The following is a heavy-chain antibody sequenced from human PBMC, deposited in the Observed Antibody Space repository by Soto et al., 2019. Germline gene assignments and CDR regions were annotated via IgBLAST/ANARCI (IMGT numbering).Heavy chain of an antibody. CDR3: ARLYCSSSTCDSWFDP. Sequence: PGESLKISCAGFGYTFTTFCISWVLQMPGRGLEWMGRIDPRDSYTNYSPSFQGHVTISVDKSISTAYLQWGSLKASDTAMYYCARLYCSSSTCDSWFDPWGQGTLVTVSS. CDR2: IDPRDSYT. CDR1: GYTFTTFC. D-gene: IGHD2-2*01. J-gene: IGHJ5*02. V-gene: IGHV5-10-1*01.